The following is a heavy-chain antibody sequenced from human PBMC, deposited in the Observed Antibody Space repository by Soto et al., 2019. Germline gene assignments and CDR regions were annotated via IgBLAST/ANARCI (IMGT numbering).Heavy chain of an antibody. J-gene: IGHJ3*02. CDR2: ISYDGSNK. CDR3: ARAVSEQLVRVGFDI. Sequence: QVQLVESGGGVVQPGRSLRLSCAASGFTFSSYAIHWVRQAPGKGLEWVAVISYDGSNKYYADSVKGRCTISRDNSKNTIYLQMNTLSPEDTAVYYCARAVSEQLVRVGFDIWGQGTMVTVSS. D-gene: IGHD6-6*01. V-gene: IGHV3-30-3*01. CDR1: GFTFSSYA.